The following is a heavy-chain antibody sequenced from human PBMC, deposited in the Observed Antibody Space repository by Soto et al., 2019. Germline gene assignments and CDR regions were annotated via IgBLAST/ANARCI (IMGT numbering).Heavy chain of an antibody. D-gene: IGHD6-13*01. CDR3: ARRIAAAGGYYYYAFDV. J-gene: IGHJ6*02. CDR1: GYNFDTYW. V-gene: IGHV5-10-1*01. Sequence: GESLKISCKGSGYNFDTYWINWVRQTPGKGLEWMGRIDPIDSKTKYSPSLEGHITISVDKSISTTYLQWSSLKASDTAIYYCARRIAAAGGYYYYAFDVWRQGTAVTVS. CDR2: IDPIDSKT.